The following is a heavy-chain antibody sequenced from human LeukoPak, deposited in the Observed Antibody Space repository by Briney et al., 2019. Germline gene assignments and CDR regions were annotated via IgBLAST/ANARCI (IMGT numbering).Heavy chain of an antibody. V-gene: IGHV1-24*01. CDR1: GYTLTELS. D-gene: IGHD6-13*01. Sequence: ASVTVSCKVSGYTLTELSMHWVRRAPGKGLEWMGGFDPEDGETIYAQKFQGRVTMTEDTSTDTAYMELSSLRSEDTAVYYCATLVNVLYSSSWYRAFDIWGQGTMVTVSS. J-gene: IGHJ3*02. CDR3: ATLVNVLYSSSWYRAFDI. CDR2: FDPEDGET.